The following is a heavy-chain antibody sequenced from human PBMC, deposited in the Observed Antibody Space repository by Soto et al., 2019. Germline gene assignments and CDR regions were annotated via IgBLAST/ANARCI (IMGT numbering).Heavy chain of an antibody. CDR2: TRNKANSYTT. D-gene: IGHD2-2*02. Sequence: GGSLRLSCAASVFTFSDHYMDWVRQAPGKGLEWVGRTRNKANSYTTEYAASVKGRFTISRDDSKNSLYLQMNSLKTEDTAVYYCARGGYCSSTSCHTDYYGMDVWGQGTTVTVSS. CDR1: VFTFSDHY. J-gene: IGHJ6*02. CDR3: ARGGYCSSTSCHTDYYGMDV. V-gene: IGHV3-72*01.